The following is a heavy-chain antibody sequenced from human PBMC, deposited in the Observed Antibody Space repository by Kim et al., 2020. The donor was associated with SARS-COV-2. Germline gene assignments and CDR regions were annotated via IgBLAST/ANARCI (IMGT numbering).Heavy chain of an antibody. D-gene: IGHD3-10*01. Sequence: ASVKVSCKASGYTFTSYAMHWVRQAPGQRLEWMGWINAGNGNTKYSQKFQGRVTITRDTSASTAYMELSSLRSEDTAVYYCARDELTMVRGVQTSYYYFDYWGQGTLVTVSS. CDR2: INAGNGNT. CDR3: ARDELTMVRGVQTSYYYFDY. V-gene: IGHV1-3*01. CDR1: GYTFTSYA. J-gene: IGHJ4*02.